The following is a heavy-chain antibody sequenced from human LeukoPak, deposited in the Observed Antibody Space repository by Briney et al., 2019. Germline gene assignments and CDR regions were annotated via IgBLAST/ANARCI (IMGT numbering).Heavy chain of an antibody. CDR2: IRYDGSNK. CDR1: GFTFSSYG. CDR3: ASLPGTAY. Sequence: GGSLRLSCAASGFTFSSYGMPWVRQAPGKGLEWVAFIRYDGSNKYYADSVKGRFTISRDNAKNSPYLQMNSLRAEDTALYYCASLPGTAYWGQGTLVTVSS. V-gene: IGHV3-30*02. D-gene: IGHD1-1*01. J-gene: IGHJ4*02.